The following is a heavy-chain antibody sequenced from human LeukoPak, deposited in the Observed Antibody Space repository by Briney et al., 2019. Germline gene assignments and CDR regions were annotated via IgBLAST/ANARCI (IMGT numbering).Heavy chain of an antibody. J-gene: IGHJ3*02. Sequence: GASVKVSCKASGYTFTSYGISWVRQAPGQGLEWMGWISAYNGNTNYAQKLQGRVTMTTDTSTSTAYMELTSLRSADTAVYFCARDGLYCTNGVCSSDIWGQGTLVTVSS. CDR1: GYTFTSYG. CDR2: ISAYNGNT. CDR3: ARDGLYCTNGVCSSDI. D-gene: IGHD2-8*01. V-gene: IGHV1-18*01.